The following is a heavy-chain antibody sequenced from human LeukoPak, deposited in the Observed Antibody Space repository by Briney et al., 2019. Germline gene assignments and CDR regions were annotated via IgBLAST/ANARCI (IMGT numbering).Heavy chain of an antibody. J-gene: IGHJ6*02. Sequence: ASVKVSCKASGYTFIGYYMHWVRQAPGQGLEWMGWINPNSGGTNYAQKFQGRVTMTRDTSISTAYMELSRLRSDDTAVYYCARVELPYCSSTSCYGHYYYGMDVWGQGTTVTVSS. CDR1: GYTFIGYY. CDR3: ARVELPYCSSTSCYGHYYYGMDV. V-gene: IGHV1-2*02. CDR2: INPNSGGT. D-gene: IGHD2-2*01.